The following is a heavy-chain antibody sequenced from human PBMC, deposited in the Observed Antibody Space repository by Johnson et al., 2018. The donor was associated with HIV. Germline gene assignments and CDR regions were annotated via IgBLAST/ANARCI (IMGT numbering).Heavy chain of an antibody. V-gene: IGHV3-7*05. CDR1: GFTFDDYG. J-gene: IGHJ3*02. D-gene: IGHD6-19*01. CDR2: IKQDGSEK. CDR3: TTSYSGGWYGANDAFDI. Sequence: VQLVESRGGVVRPGGSLRLSCAASGFTFDDYGMSWVRQAPGKGLEWVANIKQDGSEKYYVDSVKGRFTISRDNAKNSLYLQMTSLKTEETAVYYCTTSYSGGWYGANDAFDIWGQGTMVTVSS.